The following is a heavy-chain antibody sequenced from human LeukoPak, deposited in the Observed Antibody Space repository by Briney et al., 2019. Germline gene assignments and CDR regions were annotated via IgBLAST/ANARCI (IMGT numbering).Heavy chain of an antibody. Sequence: GGSLRLSCAASGFTFRSYSMNWVRQAPGKGPEWVSYINSRSDAKYYADSVKGRFTVSRDDAENSLFLQMDDLRVVDTAVYYCARSIEEQLAPTDYWGQGTLVTVSS. D-gene: IGHD6-6*01. CDR3: ARSIEEQLAPTDY. CDR1: GFTFRSYS. V-gene: IGHV3-48*01. J-gene: IGHJ4*02. CDR2: INSRSDAK.